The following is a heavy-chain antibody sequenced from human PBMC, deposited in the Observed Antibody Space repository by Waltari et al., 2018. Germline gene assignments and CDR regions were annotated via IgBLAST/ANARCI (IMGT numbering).Heavy chain of an antibody. D-gene: IGHD5-18*01. Sequence: EVQLVESGGGLIQPGGSLRLSCAASGFTVSSNYMSWVRQAPGKGLEWVSVIYSGGSTYYADSVKGRFTISRDNSKNTLYLQMNSLRAEDTAVYYCARDGLGYSYGLGGLSHYYGMDVWGQGTTVTVSS. J-gene: IGHJ6*02. V-gene: IGHV3-53*01. CDR1: GFTVSSNY. CDR2: IYSGGST. CDR3: ARDGLGYSYGLGGLSHYYGMDV.